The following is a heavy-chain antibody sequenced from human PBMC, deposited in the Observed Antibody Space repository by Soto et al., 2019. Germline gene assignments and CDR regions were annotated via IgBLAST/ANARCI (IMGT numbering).Heavy chain of an antibody. V-gene: IGHV1-69*13. CDR3: AINEGRDVSNFDY. CDR1: GGIFTSYD. D-gene: IGHD2-15*01. J-gene: IGHJ4*02. Sequence: AVKVSCKASGGIFTSYDIRWVRQAPGQGLEWMGAIIPIFGTASYAQKFQGRVTITADASTSTAYMELSSLRSEDTAIYYCAINEGRDVSNFDYWGQGTLVTVSS. CDR2: IIPIFGTA.